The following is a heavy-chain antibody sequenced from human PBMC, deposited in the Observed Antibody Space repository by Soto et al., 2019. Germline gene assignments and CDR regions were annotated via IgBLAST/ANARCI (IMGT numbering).Heavy chain of an antibody. CDR3: ARADPDASVGF. J-gene: IGHJ4*02. CDR2: ISYSGSS. CDR1: GGSMSSHY. Sequence: SETLSLTCTVSGGSMSSHYWTWLRQPPGKGLEWIGYISYSGSSYYNPSLKSRVTISADTSRNQFSLRLTSVIAADTAVYFCARADPDASVGFWGQGTLVNVS. D-gene: IGHD3-16*01. V-gene: IGHV4-59*11.